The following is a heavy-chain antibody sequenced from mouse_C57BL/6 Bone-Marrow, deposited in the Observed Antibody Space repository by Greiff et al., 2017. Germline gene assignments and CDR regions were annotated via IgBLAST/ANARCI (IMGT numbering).Heavy chain of an antibody. V-gene: IGHV1-4*01. J-gene: IGHJ4*01. CDR3: ARPMVKDAMDY. D-gene: IGHD2-2*01. Sequence: VQLQQSGAELARPGASVKMSCKASGYTFTSYTMHWVKQRPGQGLEWTGYINPSSGYTKYNQKFKDKATLTADKSSSTAYMQLSSLTSEDSAVYYCARPMVKDAMDYWGQGTSVTVSS. CDR2: INPSSGYT. CDR1: GYTFTSYT.